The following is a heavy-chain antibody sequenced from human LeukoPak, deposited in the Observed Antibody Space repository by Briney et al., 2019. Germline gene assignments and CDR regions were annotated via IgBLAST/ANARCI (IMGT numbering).Heavy chain of an antibody. V-gene: IGHV4-39*01. Sequence: PSETLSLTCTVSGGSMSSSRYYWGWIRQPPGKGLEWIRKMSYGGSTFYNLSLRSRVDISEDTSKNQFSLTVNSVTAADTAIYYCARLSIAGATYWYFDLWGRGTLVTVSS. CDR2: MSYGGST. CDR1: GGSMSSSRYY. D-gene: IGHD1-26*01. J-gene: IGHJ2*01. CDR3: ARLSIAGATYWYFDL.